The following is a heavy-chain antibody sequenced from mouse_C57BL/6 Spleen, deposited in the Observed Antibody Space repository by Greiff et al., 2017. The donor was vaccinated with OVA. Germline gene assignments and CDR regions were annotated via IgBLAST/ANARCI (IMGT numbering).Heavy chain of an antibody. V-gene: IGHV1-78*01. Sequence: VKVVESDAELVKPGASVKISCKVSGYTFTDYTIHWMKQRPEQGLEWIGYIYPRDGSTKYNEKFKGKATLTADKSSSTAYMQLNSLTSEDSAVYFCARYGWDYAMDYWGQGTSVTVSS. CDR1: GYTFTDYT. J-gene: IGHJ4*01. D-gene: IGHD1-1*01. CDR2: IYPRDGST. CDR3: ARYGWDYAMDY.